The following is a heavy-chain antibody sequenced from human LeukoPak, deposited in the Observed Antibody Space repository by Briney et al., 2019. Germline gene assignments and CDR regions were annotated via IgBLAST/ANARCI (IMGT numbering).Heavy chain of an antibody. V-gene: IGHV3-43*02. J-gene: IGHJ2*01. CDR3: AKDMGEAGYYDFWSGYYSYWYFDL. CDR2: ISGDGGST. D-gene: IGHD3-3*01. CDR1: GFTFDDYA. Sequence: GGSLRLSCAASGFTFDDYAMDWVRHAPGKGLEWVSLISGDGGSTYYADSVKVRFTMSRDNSENSLYLQMNSLITEDTALYYCAKDMGEAGYYDFWSGYYSYWYFDLWGRGTLVTVSS.